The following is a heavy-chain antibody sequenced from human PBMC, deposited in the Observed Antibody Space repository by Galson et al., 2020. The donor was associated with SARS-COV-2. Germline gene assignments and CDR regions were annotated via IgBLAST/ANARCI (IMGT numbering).Heavy chain of an antibody. CDR1: GYSFTNYW. CDR2: IYPDDSDT. CDR3: SRPRDEYSDGGFEI. Sequence: GASLKISCKASGYSFTNYWIAWVRQTPGKGLEWMGIIYPDDSDTRYSPSFQGQVIISADKSINTAYLQWSSLKASDTAIYYCSRPRDEYSDGGFEIGGQGTMVPVSS. D-gene: IGHD3-3*01. V-gene: IGHV5-51*01. J-gene: IGHJ3*02.